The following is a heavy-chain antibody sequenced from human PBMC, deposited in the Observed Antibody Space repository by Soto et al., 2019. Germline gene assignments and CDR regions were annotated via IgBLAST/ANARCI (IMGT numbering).Heavy chain of an antibody. Sequence: SETLSLTWSVSGCSISNSGYYWSWIRQPPGKGPEWIGYIYYSGNTYYNPSLKSRVTISVDRSKNQFSLKLSSVTAAGTAVYYCATVPAPWGQGTLVTVSS. CDR3: ATVPAP. V-gene: IGHV4-39*07. CDR1: GCSISNSGYY. J-gene: IGHJ5*02. CDR2: IYYSGNT.